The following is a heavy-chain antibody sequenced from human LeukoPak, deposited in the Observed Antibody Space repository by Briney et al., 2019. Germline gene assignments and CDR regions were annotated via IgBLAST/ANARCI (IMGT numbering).Heavy chain of an antibody. CDR2: IYYSGST. V-gene: IGHV4-31*03. D-gene: IGHD5-24*01. CDR3: ARGVRWLQLSYFDY. Sequence: SETLSLTCTVSGGSITSGGYYWTWIRQRPGKGLEWIGYIYYSGSTYYNPSLKSRGTISIDMSKNQFFLKLSPVTAADTAVYYCARGVRWLQLSYFDYWGQGTLVTVSS. J-gene: IGHJ4*02. CDR1: GGSITSGGYY.